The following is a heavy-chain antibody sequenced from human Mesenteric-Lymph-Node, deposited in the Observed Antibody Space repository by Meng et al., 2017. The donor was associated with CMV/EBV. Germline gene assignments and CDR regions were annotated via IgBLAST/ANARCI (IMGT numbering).Heavy chain of an antibody. J-gene: IGHJ4*02. CDR2: IYYSVST. Sequence: SETLSLTCTVSGGSISSYYWSWIRQPPGKGLEWIGYIYYSVSTNYNPSLKSRVTISVDTSKNQFSLKLSSVTAADTAVYYCARDYMGSAFFGWGQGTLVTVSS. CDR1: GGSISSYY. D-gene: IGHD3-3*01. CDR3: ARDYMGSAFFG. V-gene: IGHV4-59*01.